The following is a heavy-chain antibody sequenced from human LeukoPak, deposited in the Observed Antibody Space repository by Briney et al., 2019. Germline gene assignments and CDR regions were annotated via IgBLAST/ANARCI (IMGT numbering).Heavy chain of an antibody. J-gene: IGHJ3*02. V-gene: IGHV5-51*01. CDR3: ARQSVYYYALGTYYDAFDI. CDR2: IYPGDSDT. D-gene: IGHD3-10*01. CDR1: GYIFTSYW. Sequence: HGESLKISYKTSGYIFTSYWIGWVRQMPGKGLEWMGIIYPGDSDTKYSPSFQGQVTISADKSISTAYLQWSSLKASDTAMYYCARQSVYYYALGTYYDAFDIWGQGTMVTVSS.